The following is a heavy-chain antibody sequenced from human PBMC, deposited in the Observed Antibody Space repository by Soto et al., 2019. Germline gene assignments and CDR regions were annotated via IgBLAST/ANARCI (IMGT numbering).Heavy chain of an antibody. CDR2: FDPENDET. CDR1: GYTLSEVS. CDR3: AIAAYCSGATCYSGYNWFDP. J-gene: IGHJ5*02. V-gene: IGHV1-24*01. Sequence: ASVKVSCKVSGYTLSEVSIHWVRQTPGKGLEWMGGFDPENDETSYAQKFQGRVTLTEDTSTDTAYLELSSLRSEDTAIYYCAIAAYCSGATCYSGYNWFDPWGQGTQVT. D-gene: IGHD2-2*01.